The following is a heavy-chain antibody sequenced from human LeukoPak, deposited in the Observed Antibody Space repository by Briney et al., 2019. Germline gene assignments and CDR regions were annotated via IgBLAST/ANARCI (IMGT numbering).Heavy chain of an antibody. CDR1: GYTFTSYY. V-gene: IGHV1-46*01. CDR2: INPSGGST. Sequence: ASVKVSCKASGYTFTSYYMHWVRQAPGQGLEWMGIINPSGGSTSYAQKFQGRVTMTRDMSTSTVYMELSSLRSGDTAVYYCARDVRRENVYYYYMDVWGKGTTVTVSS. J-gene: IGHJ6*03. D-gene: IGHD1-1*01. CDR3: ARDVRRENVYYYYMDV.